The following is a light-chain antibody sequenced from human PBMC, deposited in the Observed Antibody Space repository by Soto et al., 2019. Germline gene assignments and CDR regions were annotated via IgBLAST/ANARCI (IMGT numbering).Light chain of an antibody. Sequence: QSALTQPASVSGSPGQSITISCTGTSSDVGSYNLVSWYQQHPGKAPKLMIYEGSKRPSGVSNRFSGSKSGNTASLTISGLQAEDEADYYCCSYAGSRMVFGGGTKVTVL. J-gene: IGLJ2*01. CDR1: SSDVGSYNL. CDR2: EGS. V-gene: IGLV2-23*01. CDR3: CSYAGSRMV.